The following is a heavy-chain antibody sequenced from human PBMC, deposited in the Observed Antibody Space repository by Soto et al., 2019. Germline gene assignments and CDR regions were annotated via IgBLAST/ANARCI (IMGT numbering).Heavy chain of an antibody. Sequence: EVQVVESGGGLVQPGGSLRLSCAASGFIFSNYWMNWVRQAPGKGLEWVANIKQDGSEKHYVDSVKGRFTISRDNADISLYLQMNSLRAEDTAVYYCAKNILYCSSINRLVCDYWGQGTLVSVSS. CDR3: AKNILYCSSINRLVCDY. V-gene: IGHV3-7*01. CDR1: GFIFSNYW. CDR2: IKQDGSEK. D-gene: IGHD2-2*01. J-gene: IGHJ4*02.